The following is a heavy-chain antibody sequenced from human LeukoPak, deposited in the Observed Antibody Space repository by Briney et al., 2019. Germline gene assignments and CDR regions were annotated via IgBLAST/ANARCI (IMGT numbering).Heavy chain of an antibody. D-gene: IGHD7-27*01. J-gene: IGHJ4*02. V-gene: IGHV1-8*01. CDR2: MSPKSGHT. Sequence: ASVTVSCKPSGYSFTSYDINWVRESTGQGLEWMGWMSPKSGHTGYAQNFQGRVTMTRNTSISTAYMELSSLRSEDTAVYYCVGGAPNWGFDYWGQGTLVTVSS. CDR1: GYSFTSYD. CDR3: VGGAPNWGFDY.